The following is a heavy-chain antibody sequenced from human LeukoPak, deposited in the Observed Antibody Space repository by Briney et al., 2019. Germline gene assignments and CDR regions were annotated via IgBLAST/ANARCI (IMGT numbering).Heavy chain of an antibody. CDR2: IYYDRRT. CDR1: GGSISSNSNY. J-gene: IGHJ4*02. V-gene: IGHV4-39*07. D-gene: IGHD5-24*01. CDR3: ARQGRDGYNFDY. Sequence: PSETLSLTCTVSGGSISSNSNYWAWIRQPPGKGLEWIGSIYYDRRTYYSPSLRSRVTISVDTSTNRFSLKLRSVTAADTAVYYCARQGRDGYNFDYWGQGTLVTVSS.